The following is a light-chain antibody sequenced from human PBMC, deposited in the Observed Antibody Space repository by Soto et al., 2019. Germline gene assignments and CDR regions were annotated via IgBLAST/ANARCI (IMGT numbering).Light chain of an antibody. J-gene: IGLJ1*01. CDR2: EVS. Sequence: QSALTQPASVSGSPGQSITISCTGTSSDVGGYNYVSWYQQHPGKAPKLIIYEVSNRPSGVSNRFSGSKSGNTASLTISGLQAEDEDDYYCTSYTSQSTGVFGTGTKVTVL. V-gene: IGLV2-14*01. CDR3: TSYTSQSTGV. CDR1: SSDVGGYNY.